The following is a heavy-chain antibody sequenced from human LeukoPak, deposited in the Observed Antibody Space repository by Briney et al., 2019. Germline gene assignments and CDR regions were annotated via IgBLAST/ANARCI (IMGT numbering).Heavy chain of an antibody. CDR1: GGSISTYY. V-gene: IGHV4-4*07. Sequence: SETLSLTCTVSGGSISTYYWSWIRQPAGKGLEWIGRIYATGSTNYNPSLKSRVTMSVDTSKNQFSLKLSSVTAADTAVYYCARTSSGSSYYYYYMDVWGKGTTVTVSS. CDR2: IYATGST. CDR3: ARTSSGSSYYYYYMDV. J-gene: IGHJ6*03. D-gene: IGHD3-10*01.